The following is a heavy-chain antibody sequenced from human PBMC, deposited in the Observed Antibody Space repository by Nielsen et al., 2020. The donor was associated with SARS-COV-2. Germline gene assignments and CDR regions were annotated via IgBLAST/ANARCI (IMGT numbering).Heavy chain of an antibody. Sequence: ASVKVSCKASGYTFTGYYMHWVRQAPGRGLEWMGRINPNSGGTNYAQKFQGRVTMTRDTSISTAYMELSRLRSDDTAVYYCARTVAGFHFDYWGQGTLVTVSS. D-gene: IGHD6-19*01. CDR1: GYTFTGYY. J-gene: IGHJ4*02. CDR2: INPNSGGT. V-gene: IGHV1-2*06. CDR3: ARTVAGFHFDY.